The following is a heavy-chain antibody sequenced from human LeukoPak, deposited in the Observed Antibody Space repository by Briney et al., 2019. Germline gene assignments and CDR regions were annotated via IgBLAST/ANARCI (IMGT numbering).Heavy chain of an antibody. CDR2: TYYRSKWYN. CDR3: ARGWIWFDP. D-gene: IGHD2-2*03. CDR1: GDSVSSNSDA. Sequence: SQTLSLTCVISGDSVSSNSDAWNWIRQPPSRGLEWLGRTYYRSKWYNDYAVSVKSRITINPDTSKNQFSLQPNSVTPEDTAVYYCARGWIWFDPWGQGTLVTVSS. J-gene: IGHJ5*02. V-gene: IGHV6-1*01.